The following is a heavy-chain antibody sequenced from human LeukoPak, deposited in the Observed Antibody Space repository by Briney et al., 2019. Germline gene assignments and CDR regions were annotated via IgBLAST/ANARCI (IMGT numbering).Heavy chain of an antibody. Sequence: PSETLSLTCTVSGGSISAITYYWGWIRQPPGKGLEWVGHMYYRGNTFYNPSLKSRVTISVDTSKNQFSLKLRSVTAADTAVYYCARLYGNYQDYFDYWGQGTLVTVSS. J-gene: IGHJ4*02. CDR1: GGSISAITYY. V-gene: IGHV4-39*07. CDR2: MYYRGNT. CDR3: ARLYGNYQDYFDY. D-gene: IGHD1-7*01.